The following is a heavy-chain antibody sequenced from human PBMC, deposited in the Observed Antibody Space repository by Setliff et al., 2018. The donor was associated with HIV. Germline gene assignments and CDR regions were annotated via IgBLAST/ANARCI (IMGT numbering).Heavy chain of an antibody. D-gene: IGHD6-6*01. CDR1: GGSISNQY. V-gene: IGHV4-59*11. J-gene: IGHJ4*02. Sequence: TLSLTCTVSGGSISNQYWSWIRQPQGKGLEWIGYIYYSGTTHYNPSLKSRVAMSVDTSKNQFSLDLTSVTPADTAVYYCARLRVSSSSQTFDHWGQGILVTVLL. CDR2: IYYSGTT. CDR3: ARLRVSSSSQTFDH.